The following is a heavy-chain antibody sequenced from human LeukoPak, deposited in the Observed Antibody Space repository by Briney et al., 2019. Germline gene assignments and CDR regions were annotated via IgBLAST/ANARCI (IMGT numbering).Heavy chain of an antibody. Sequence: PGGSLRLSCAASGFTFSSYEMNWVRQAPGKGLEWVSYISSSGSTIYYADSVKGRFTISRDNAKNSLYLQMNSLRAEDTAVYYCALCLRWGVGFDYWGQGTLVTVSS. CDR2: ISSSGSTI. CDR3: ALCLRWGVGFDY. J-gene: IGHJ4*02. CDR1: GFTFSSYE. D-gene: IGHD3-16*01. V-gene: IGHV3-48*03.